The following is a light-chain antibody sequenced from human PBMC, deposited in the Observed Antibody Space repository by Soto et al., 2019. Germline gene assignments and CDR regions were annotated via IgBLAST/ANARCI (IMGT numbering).Light chain of an antibody. Sequence: VLTQSPVTLSLFPGERATLSCRASHSVGNYLAWYQQRPGQAPRLLIYDAGNRATGIPPRFSASGSGTDFTLTISSLELEDFAVYYCQQRRVWPLTFGGGTKVEIK. J-gene: IGKJ4*01. CDR2: DAG. CDR3: QQRRVWPLT. CDR1: HSVGNY. V-gene: IGKV3-11*01.